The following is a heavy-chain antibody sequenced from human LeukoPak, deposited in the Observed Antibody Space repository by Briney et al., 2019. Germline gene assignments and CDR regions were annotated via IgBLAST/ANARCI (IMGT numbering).Heavy chain of an antibody. D-gene: IGHD3-3*01. V-gene: IGHV3-23*01. CDR3: ANNDGFWSGPFDY. CDR1: GFTFSSYA. J-gene: IGHJ4*02. Sequence: PGGSLRLSCAASGFTFSSYAMSWVRQAPGKGLEWVSAISGSGGSTYYADSVKGRFTISRDNSKNTLYLQMNSLRAEDTAVYYCANNDGFWSGPFDYWGQGTLVTVSS. CDR2: ISGSGGST.